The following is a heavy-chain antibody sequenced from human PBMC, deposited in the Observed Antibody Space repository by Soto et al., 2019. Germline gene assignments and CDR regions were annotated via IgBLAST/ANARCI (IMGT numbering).Heavy chain of an antibody. D-gene: IGHD6-6*01. CDR2: ISSSSSYI. V-gene: IGHV3-21*01. Sequence: GGSLNLSCAASGLTSSSYSMNWVRQAPVKGLEWVSSISSSSSYIYYADSVKGRFTISRDNAKNSLYLQMNSLRAEDTAVYYCARVQQLVPAYYYYYGMDVWGQGTTVTVSS. J-gene: IGHJ6*02. CDR3: ARVQQLVPAYYYYYGMDV. CDR1: GLTSSSYS.